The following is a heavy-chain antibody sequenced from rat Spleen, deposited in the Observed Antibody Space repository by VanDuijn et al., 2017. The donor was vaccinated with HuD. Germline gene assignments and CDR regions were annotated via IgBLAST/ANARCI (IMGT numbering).Heavy chain of an antibody. J-gene: IGHJ2*01. D-gene: IGHD5-1*01. CDR3: TRGLGDY. CDR1: GFSLTSDG. Sequence: QVQLKESGPGLVQPSQTLSLTCTVSGFSLTSDGVSWVRQPPGKGLEWIAAVSSGGNTYYDSTLKSRLSISRDTSKSQVFLKMNSLQTDDTAIYICTRGLGDYWGQGVMVTVSS. V-gene: IGHV2S12*01. CDR2: VSSGGNT.